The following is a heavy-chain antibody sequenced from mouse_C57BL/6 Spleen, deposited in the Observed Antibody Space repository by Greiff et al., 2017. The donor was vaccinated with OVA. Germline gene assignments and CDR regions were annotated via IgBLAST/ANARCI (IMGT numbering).Heavy chain of an antibody. J-gene: IGHJ3*01. CDR3: AREDYDGYAWFAY. D-gene: IGHD2-3*01. Sequence: DVHLVESGGGLVKPGGSLKLSCAASGFTFSSYAMSWVRQTPEKRLEWVATISDGGSYTYYPDNVKGRFTISRDNAKNNLYLQMSHLKSEDTAMYYCAREDYDGYAWFAYWGQGTLVTVSA. V-gene: IGHV5-4*01. CDR1: GFTFSSYA. CDR2: ISDGGSYT.